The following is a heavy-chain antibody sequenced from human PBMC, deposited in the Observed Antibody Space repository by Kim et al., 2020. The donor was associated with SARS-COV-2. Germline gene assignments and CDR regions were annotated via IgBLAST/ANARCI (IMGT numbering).Heavy chain of an antibody. V-gene: IGHV3-23*01. D-gene: IGHD6-13*01. Sequence: AVSVKGRFTISRDNAKNTLYLQMNSLSAEDTAVYYCAKDWSRSSGYELDVWGQCTTVTVSS. CDR3: AKDWSRSSGYELDV. J-gene: IGHJ6*02.